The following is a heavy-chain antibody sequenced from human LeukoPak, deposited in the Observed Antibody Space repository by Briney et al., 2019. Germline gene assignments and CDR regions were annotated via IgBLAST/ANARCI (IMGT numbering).Heavy chain of an antibody. J-gene: IGHJ4*02. CDR1: GFTFSSYG. Sequence: PGGSLRLSCAASGFTFSSYGMHWVRQAPGKGLEWVAFIRYDGSNKYYADSVKGRFTISRDNAKNSLYLQMNSLRAEDTAVYYCARVVVLAGYNLDYWGQGTLVTVSS. V-gene: IGHV3-30*02. D-gene: IGHD5-24*01. CDR2: IRYDGSNK. CDR3: ARVVVLAGYNLDY.